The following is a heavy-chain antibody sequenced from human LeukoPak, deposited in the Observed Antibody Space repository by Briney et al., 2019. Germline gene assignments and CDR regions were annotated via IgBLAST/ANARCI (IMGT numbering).Heavy chain of an antibody. CDR3: SRRLESTTGPFL. Sequence: GGSLRLSCAASGINLSASDIHWVRQASGKGLEWIARIKTKTNTYATAYAASVKGRFTISRDDSKNTAYLQMNSLKTEDTAVYYCSRRLESTTGPFLWGQGILVTVSS. D-gene: IGHD1-1*01. V-gene: IGHV3-73*01. J-gene: IGHJ4*02. CDR2: IKTKTNTYAT. CDR1: GINLSASD.